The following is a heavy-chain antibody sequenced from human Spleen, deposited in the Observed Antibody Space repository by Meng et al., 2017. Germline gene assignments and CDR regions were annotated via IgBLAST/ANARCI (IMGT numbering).Heavy chain of an antibody. J-gene: IGHJ4*01. CDR1: GGSFSGYY. D-gene: IGHD6-19*01. Sequence: GSLRLSCAVYGGSFSGYYWSWIRQPPGKGLEWIGEINHSGSTNYNPSLKSRVTISVDTSKNQFSLKLSAVTAADTAVYYCARARAVAGVFPIPYDFDYWGKGKRVNVSS. V-gene: IGHV4-34*01. CDR3: ARARAVAGVFPIPYDFDY. CDR2: INHSGST.